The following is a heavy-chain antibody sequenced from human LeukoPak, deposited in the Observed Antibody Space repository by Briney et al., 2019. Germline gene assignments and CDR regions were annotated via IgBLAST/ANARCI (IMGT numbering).Heavy chain of an antibody. CDR3: AKDISGGYDSSGPFDY. V-gene: IGHV3-43*02. CDR1: GFTFDDYA. J-gene: IGHJ4*02. D-gene: IGHD3-22*01. CDR2: IGGDGGST. Sequence: GGSLRLSCAASGFTFDDYAMHWVRQAPGKGLEWVSLIGGDGGSTYYADSVKGRFTISRDNSKNSLYLQMNSLRTEDTALYYCAKDISGGYDSSGPFDYWGQGTLVTVSS.